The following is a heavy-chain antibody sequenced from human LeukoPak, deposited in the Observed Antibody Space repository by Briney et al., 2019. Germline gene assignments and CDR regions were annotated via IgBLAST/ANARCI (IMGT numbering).Heavy chain of an antibody. CDR1: GGPISSSSYY. J-gene: IGHJ4*02. V-gene: IGHV4-39*02. CDR2: IYYSGST. Sequence: PSETLSLTCTVSGGPISSSSYYWGWIRQPPGKGLEWIGSIYYSGSTYYSPSLRSRVTISVDTSKNQFSLKVSSVTAADTAVYYCAREDTAMVPDYWGQGTLVTVSS. D-gene: IGHD5-18*01. CDR3: AREDTAMVPDY.